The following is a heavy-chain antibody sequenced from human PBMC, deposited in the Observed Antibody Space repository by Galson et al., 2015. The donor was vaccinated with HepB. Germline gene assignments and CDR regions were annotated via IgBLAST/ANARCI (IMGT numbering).Heavy chain of an antibody. CDR1: GFTFSSYG. CDR2: IWYDGSNK. J-gene: IGHJ3*02. CDR3: ARASHPRYDSSGYSAFDI. D-gene: IGHD3-22*01. V-gene: IGHV3-33*01. Sequence: SLRLSCAASGFTFSSYGMHWVRQAPGKGLEWVAVIWYDGSNKYYADSVKGRFTISRDNSKNTLYLQMNSLRAEDTAVYYCARASHPRYDSSGYSAFDIWGQGTMVTVSS.